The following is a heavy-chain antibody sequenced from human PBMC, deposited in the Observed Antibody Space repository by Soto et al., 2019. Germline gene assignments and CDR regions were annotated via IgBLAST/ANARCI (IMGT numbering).Heavy chain of an antibody. J-gene: IGHJ4*02. V-gene: IGHV3-33*01. CDR2: IWSDGSNK. Sequence: QVQLVESGGGVVQPGRSLRLSCAASGFSFSSYHMHWVRQAPGKGLEWVAVIWSDGSNKYYAYSVKGRFTISRDNSNNPLYLQMNRMRAEDTAVYYCARIGSWALNFDYWGQGTLVTVSS. D-gene: IGHD6-13*01. CDR3: ARIGSWALNFDY. CDR1: GFSFSSYH.